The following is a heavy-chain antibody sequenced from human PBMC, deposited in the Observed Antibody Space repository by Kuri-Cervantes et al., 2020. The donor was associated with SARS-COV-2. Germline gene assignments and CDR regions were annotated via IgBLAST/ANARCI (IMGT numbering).Heavy chain of an antibody. J-gene: IGHJ3*02. CDR1: GFSCSSYA. D-gene: IGHD3-3*01. CDR3: AKEFLGKYDFWSGYRDAFDI. CDR2: ISGSGDNT. Sequence: GGSLRLWCAASGFSCSSYAMSWVRQAPGKGLEWVSAISGSGDNTYYADSVKGRFTISRDNSKNTLYLQMNSLRAEDTAVYYCAKEFLGKYDFWSGYRDAFDIWGQGTMVTVSS. V-gene: IGHV3-23*01.